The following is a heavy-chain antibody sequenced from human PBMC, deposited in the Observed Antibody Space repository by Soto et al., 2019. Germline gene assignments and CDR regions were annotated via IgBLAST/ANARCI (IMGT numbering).Heavy chain of an antibody. V-gene: IGHV1-69*13. CDR2: IIPIFGTA. J-gene: IGHJ4*02. CDR3: ARSRIAVAGPLDY. CDR1: RGTFSSYA. Sequence: GASVKVSCKASRGTFSSYAISWVRQAPGQGLEWMGGIIPIFGTANYAQRFQGRVTITADESTSTAHMELSSLRSEDTAVYYCARSRIAVAGPLDYWGQGTLVTVSS. D-gene: IGHD6-19*01.